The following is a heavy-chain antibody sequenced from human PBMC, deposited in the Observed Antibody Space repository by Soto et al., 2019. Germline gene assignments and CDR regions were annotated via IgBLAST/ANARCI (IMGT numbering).Heavy chain of an antibody. V-gene: IGHV4-59*12. CDR1: SVPISEYS. J-gene: IGHJ4*02. Sequence: SETLSLTCNVSSVPISEYSWSWVRQSPGKGRVCIVNYFDSEGTMYNPTLKSRVTKSVDAAKNLFSLELSSVTAADTSAYYCARVVSMIRGCNFFDAWGQGVPVTVSS. CDR2: YFDSEGT. D-gene: IGHD3-10*01. CDR3: ARVVSMIRGCNFFDA.